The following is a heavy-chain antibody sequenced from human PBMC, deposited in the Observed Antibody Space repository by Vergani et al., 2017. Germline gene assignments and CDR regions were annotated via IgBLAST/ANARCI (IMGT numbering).Heavy chain of an antibody. CDR2: INPSGGHT. D-gene: IGHD3-9*01. CDR3: ASGDYAILTDYRY. V-gene: IGHV1-46*03. Sequence: QVQVVQSGAEVKKSGASVKVSCKTSGYTFSNYYMHWVRQAPGQGIEWMGIINPSGGHTNYAQKFQGRVTMTRDTSTSTVYMELSSLRSEDTAIYYCASGDYAILTDYRYWGQGTLVTVSA. J-gene: IGHJ4*02. CDR1: GYTFSNYY.